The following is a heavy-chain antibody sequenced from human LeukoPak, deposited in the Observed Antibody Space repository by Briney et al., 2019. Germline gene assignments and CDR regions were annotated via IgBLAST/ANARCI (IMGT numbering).Heavy chain of an antibody. J-gene: IGHJ4*02. D-gene: IGHD3-3*01. CDR2: ISSSGSTI. V-gene: IGHV3-48*04. CDR3: ARGIFLGDY. Sequence: GGSLRLSCAASGFTFNTYVMNWVRQAPGKGLEWVSYISSSGSTIYYADSVKGRFTISRDNAKNSLYLQMNSLRAEDTAVYYCARGIFLGDYWGQGTLVTVSS. CDR1: GFTFNTYV.